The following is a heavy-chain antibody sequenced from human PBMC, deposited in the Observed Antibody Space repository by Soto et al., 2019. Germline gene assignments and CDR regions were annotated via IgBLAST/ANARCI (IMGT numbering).Heavy chain of an antibody. V-gene: IGHV4-30-4*01. D-gene: IGHD3-22*01. CDR1: SGSIGSGDYY. Sequence: SETLSLTCTVPSGSIGSGDYYWSWIRQPPGKGLEWIGYIYSSGTTYYNPSLKSRVTMSVDTSKNQFSLKLSSVTAADTAVYYCARGYSNWFDPWGQGTLVTVSS. CDR2: IYSSGTT. CDR3: ARGYSNWFDP. J-gene: IGHJ5*02.